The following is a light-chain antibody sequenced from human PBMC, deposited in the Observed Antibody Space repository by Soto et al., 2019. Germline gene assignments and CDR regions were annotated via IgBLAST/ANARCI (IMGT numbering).Light chain of an antibody. Sequence: QSVLTQPPSLSGTPGQTGTISCIGSRSNIGSAIVHWYQQLPGTAPKHLIYMNSQRPSGVPDRFSGSKSGTSASLVITGLRPEDEADYYCVAWDDNLGSRVFGGGTKLTVL. CDR2: MNS. J-gene: IGLJ3*02. V-gene: IGLV1-47*01. CDR3: VAWDDNLGSRV. CDR1: RSNIGSAI.